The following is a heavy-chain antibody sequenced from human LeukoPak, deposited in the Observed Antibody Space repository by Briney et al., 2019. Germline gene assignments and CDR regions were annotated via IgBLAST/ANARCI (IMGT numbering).Heavy chain of an antibody. CDR2: ISSSSTI. CDR1: GFTFSSYS. D-gene: IGHD6-19*01. J-gene: IGHJ6*03. V-gene: IGHV3-48*04. CDR3: ARDCGSGWYPYYYYYMDV. Sequence: GGSLRLSCAASGFTFSSYSMNWVRQAPGKRLEWVSYISSSSTIYYADSVKGRFTISRDNAKNSLYLQMNSLRAEDTAVYYCARDCGSGWYPYYYYYMDVWGKGTTVTVSS.